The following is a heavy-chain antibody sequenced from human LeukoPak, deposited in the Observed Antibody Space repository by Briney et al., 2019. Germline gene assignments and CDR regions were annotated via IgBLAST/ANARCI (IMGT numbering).Heavy chain of an antibody. V-gene: IGHV3-23*01. Sequence: GGSLRLSWQPSGFTFSTFAMSWVSQPPGKGREWVSAIIGMGGSKYYADSVKGRFTISRDNSKNTLYLQMNSLRAEDTAVYYCAKEDLEYYYDSSGYSPLFDYWGQGTLVTVSS. CDR3: AKEDLEYYYDSSGYSPLFDY. D-gene: IGHD3-22*01. CDR2: IIGMGGSK. J-gene: IGHJ4*02. CDR1: GFTFSTFA.